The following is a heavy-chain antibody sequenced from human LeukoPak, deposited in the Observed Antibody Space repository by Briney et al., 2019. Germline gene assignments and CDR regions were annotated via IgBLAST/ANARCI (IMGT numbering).Heavy chain of an antibody. CDR1: GFTFSSYS. CDR3: ARDNELLVRGVIPHYYYYGMDV. D-gene: IGHD3-10*01. CDR2: ISSSSSTI. J-gene: IGHJ6*02. V-gene: IGHV3-48*04. Sequence: QPGGSLRLSCAASGFTFSSYSMNWVRQAPGKGLEWVSYISSSSSTIYYADSVKGRFTISRDNAKNSLYLQMNSLRAEDTAVYYCARDNELLVRGVIPHYYYYGMDVWGQGTTVTVSS.